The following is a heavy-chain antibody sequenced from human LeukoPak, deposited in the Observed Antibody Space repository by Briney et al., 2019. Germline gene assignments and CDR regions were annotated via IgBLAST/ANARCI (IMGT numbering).Heavy chain of an antibody. CDR1: GFTFSSYW. Sequence: PGGSLRLSCAAPGFTFSSYWMHWVRQAPGKGLVWVSCINSDGSSTSYADSVKGRFTISRDNAKNTLYLQMNSLRAEDTAVYYCARDRDYDLFDYWGQGTLVTVSS. D-gene: IGHD3-22*01. CDR3: ARDRDYDLFDY. J-gene: IGHJ4*02. CDR2: INSDGSST. V-gene: IGHV3-74*01.